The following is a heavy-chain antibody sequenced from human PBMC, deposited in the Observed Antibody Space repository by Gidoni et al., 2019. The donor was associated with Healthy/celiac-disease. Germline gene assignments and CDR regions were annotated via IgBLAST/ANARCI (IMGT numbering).Heavy chain of an antibody. Sequence: EVQLLESGGGLVQPGGSLRLSCAASGFTFSRYPMRWVRQAPGKGLGWVAAISGSRGSTYYADSVKGRFTISRDNSKNTLYLQMNSLRAEDTAVYYCAKNTHSSSWYVPPGYFDYWGQGTLVTVSS. CDR1: GFTFSRYP. CDR2: ISGSRGST. J-gene: IGHJ4*02. CDR3: AKNTHSSSWYVPPGYFDY. D-gene: IGHD6-13*01. V-gene: IGHV3-23*01.